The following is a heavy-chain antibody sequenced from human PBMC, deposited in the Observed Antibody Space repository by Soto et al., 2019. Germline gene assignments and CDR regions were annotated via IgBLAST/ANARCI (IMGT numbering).Heavy chain of an antibody. J-gene: IGHJ3*02. CDR1: GGSVSSGAYY. Sequence: QVQLQESDAGLVKASQTLSLTCTVSGGSVSSGAYYWTWIRQRPGKGLECIGYIYYSGSTYYSPSLKSRLSISRDTSKNQFSLRLSSVTAADTAMYYCARARLRAVYAFDIWGQGTMVTVSS. V-gene: IGHV4-31*03. CDR3: ARARLRAVYAFDI. D-gene: IGHD5-12*01. CDR2: IYYSGST.